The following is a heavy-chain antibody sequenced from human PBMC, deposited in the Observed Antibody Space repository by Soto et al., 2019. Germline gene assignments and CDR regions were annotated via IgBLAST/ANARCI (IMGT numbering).Heavy chain of an antibody. D-gene: IGHD4-17*01. Sequence: EVQLVESGGALVQPGGSLRLSCAAAGFDFSNHYMTWVRQAPGKGLEWVSTITRRKIMYYADTVRGRFTISRDNSKNTLLLQMSSLRNEDTAVYYCRDGDYNWGQGTQVIVSS. CDR1: GFDFSNHY. J-gene: IGHJ4*02. CDR2: ITRRKIM. CDR3: RDGDYN. V-gene: IGHV3-48*02.